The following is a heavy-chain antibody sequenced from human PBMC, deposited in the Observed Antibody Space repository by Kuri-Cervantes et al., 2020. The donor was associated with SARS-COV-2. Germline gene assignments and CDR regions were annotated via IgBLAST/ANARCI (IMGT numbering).Heavy chain of an antibody. Sequence: GGSLRLSCATSGFTFNAYWMTWVRQAPGRGLEGVANIKQDGSEKWYVDSVKGRFTISRDNAKNSVYLQMNSLRDEDTAVYHCARIRRDSPTDATDFWGRGTLVTVSS. D-gene: IGHD2/OR15-2a*01. CDR3: ARIRRDSPTDATDF. CDR2: IKQDGSEK. V-gene: IGHV3-7*01. J-gene: IGHJ4*02. CDR1: GFTFNAYW.